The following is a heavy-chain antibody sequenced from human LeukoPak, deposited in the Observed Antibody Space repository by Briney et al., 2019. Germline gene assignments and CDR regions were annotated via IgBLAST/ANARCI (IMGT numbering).Heavy chain of an antibody. CDR2: ISGYTGQT. CDR3: ARDIGVSQFDY. D-gene: IGHD3-10*01. CDR1: GYTFSNHG. V-gene: IGHV1-18*01. Sequence: GASVKVSCKASGYTFSNHGFSCVRQAPGQGLEWMGWISGYTGQTEYAQKFQDRVTLTTDTSTSTAYMELRSLTSDDTAVYYCARDIGVSQFDYWGQGTLVTVSS. J-gene: IGHJ4*02.